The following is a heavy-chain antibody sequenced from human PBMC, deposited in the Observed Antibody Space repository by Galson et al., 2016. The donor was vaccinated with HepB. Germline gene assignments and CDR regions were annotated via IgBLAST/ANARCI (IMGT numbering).Heavy chain of an antibody. V-gene: IGHV3-33*01. D-gene: IGHD3-16*01. J-gene: IGHJ5*02. CDR1: GFNFSRYG. Sequence: SLRLSCATSGFNFSRYGLHWVRQAPGKGLEWVSGTSSDGKNKNYADSANGRFSISSDNSKNTLYLQMNSLRADDTALYFCARAVGGRVSWFDPWGQGTLVTVSS. CDR2: TSSDGKNK. CDR3: ARAVGGRVSWFDP.